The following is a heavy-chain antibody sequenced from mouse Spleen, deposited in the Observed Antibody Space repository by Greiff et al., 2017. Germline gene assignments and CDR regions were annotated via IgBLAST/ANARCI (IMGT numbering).Heavy chain of an antibody. D-gene: IGHD1-1*01. V-gene: IGHV1-81*01. Sequence: QVQLKQSGAELARPGASVKLSCKASGYTFTSYGISWVKQRTGQGLEWIGEIYPRSGNTYYNEKFKGKATLTADKSSSTAYMELRSLTSEDSAVYFCARYYGSRGYYYAMDYWGQGTSVTVSS. CDR1: GYTFTSYG. CDR2: IYPRSGNT. CDR3: ARYYGSRGYYYAMDY. J-gene: IGHJ4*01.